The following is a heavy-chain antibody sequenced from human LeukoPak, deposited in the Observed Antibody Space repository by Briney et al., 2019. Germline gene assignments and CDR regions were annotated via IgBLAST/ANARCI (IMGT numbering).Heavy chain of an antibody. J-gene: IGHJ4*02. Sequence: GGSLRLSCAVSGLSFSTSWMDWVRQAPGKGLEWVAVIWYDGSNKYYADSVKGRFTISRDNSKNTLYLQMNSLRAEDTAVYYCVRDESSGSLHFDYWGQGALVTVSS. CDR2: IWYDGSNK. CDR1: GLSFSTSW. V-gene: IGHV3-33*08. CDR3: VRDESSGSLHFDY. D-gene: IGHD6-19*01.